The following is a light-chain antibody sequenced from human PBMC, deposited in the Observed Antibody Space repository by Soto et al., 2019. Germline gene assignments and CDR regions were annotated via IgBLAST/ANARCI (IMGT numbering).Light chain of an antibody. CDR3: SSYTTSTASYV. CDR1: SSDIGGYKY. J-gene: IGLJ1*01. CDR2: EVT. Sequence: QSVLTQPASVSGSPGQSITISCTGTSSDIGGYKYVSWYQQYPGKAPKLMIYEVTNRPSGVSNRFSGSKSGNTASLTISGLQAEDGADYYCSSYTTSTASYVFGIGTKVTVL. V-gene: IGLV2-14*01.